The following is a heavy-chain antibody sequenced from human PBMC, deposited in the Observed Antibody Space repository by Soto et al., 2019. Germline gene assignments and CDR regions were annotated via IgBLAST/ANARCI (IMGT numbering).Heavy chain of an antibody. J-gene: IGHJ6*02. CDR2: INPSGGST. Sequence: ASVKVSCKASGYTFTSYYMHWVRQAPGQGLEWMGIINPSGGSTSYAQKFQGRVTMTRDTSTSTVYMELSSLRSEDTAVYYCARGTTRTVGSFPYYYYYGMDVWGQGTTVTVSS. CDR1: GYTFTSYY. CDR3: ARGTTRTVGSFPYYYYYGMDV. V-gene: IGHV1-46*01. D-gene: IGHD4-4*01.